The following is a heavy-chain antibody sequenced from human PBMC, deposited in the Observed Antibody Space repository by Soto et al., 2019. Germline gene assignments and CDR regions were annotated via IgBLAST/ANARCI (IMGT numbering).Heavy chain of an antibody. Sequence: GGSLRLSCAASGFTFSRYSMNWVRQAPGKGLEWVSSIDSYSNFIYYADSVKGRFIISRDNAKNSLYLEMNSLRAEDTAVYYCARESEDLTSNFDYWGQGTLVTVS. CDR2: IDSYSNFI. CDR3: ARESEDLTSNFDY. V-gene: IGHV3-21*06. J-gene: IGHJ4*02. CDR1: GFTFSRYS.